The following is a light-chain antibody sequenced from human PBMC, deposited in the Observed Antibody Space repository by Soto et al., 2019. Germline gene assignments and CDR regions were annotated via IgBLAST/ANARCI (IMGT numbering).Light chain of an antibody. CDR2: DAS. J-gene: IGKJ1*01. Sequence: DICITSTPTSLSASVGDRVTITCRSRQSISIYLNWYQQKPGKAPKLLIYDASSLGSGVPSRFSGYGSGTEFTLTIGSLQPDDFATYYCQQYSSYSPRTFGQGTKVDNK. CDR3: QQYSSYSPRT. CDR1: QSISIY. V-gene: IGKV1-5*01.